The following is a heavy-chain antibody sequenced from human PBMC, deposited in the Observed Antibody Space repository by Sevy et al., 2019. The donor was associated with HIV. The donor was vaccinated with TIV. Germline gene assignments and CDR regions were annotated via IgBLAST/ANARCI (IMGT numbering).Heavy chain of an antibody. J-gene: IGHJ4*02. CDR3: ARWGAGKYYFDY. V-gene: IGHV4-34*01. CDR2: INHSGST. D-gene: IGHD3-16*01. CDR1: GGSFSGYY. Sequence: SETLSLTCAVYGGSFSGYYWSWIRQPPGKGLEWIGEINHSGSTNYNPSLKSRVTISVDTSKNQFSLKLSSVAAADTAVYYCARWGAGKYYFDYWGQGTLVTVSS.